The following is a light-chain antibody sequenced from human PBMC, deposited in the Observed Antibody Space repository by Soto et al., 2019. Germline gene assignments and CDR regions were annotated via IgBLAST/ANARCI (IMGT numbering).Light chain of an antibody. Sequence: EIVMTQSPATLSVPPGERATLSCRASQSVSSNLAWYQQKPGQAPRLLIFGASTRATAIPARFSGSGSGTEFALTISSLQSEDFAVYYCQQYNNWPHTFGQGTKLEIK. CDR3: QQYNNWPHT. J-gene: IGKJ2*01. V-gene: IGKV3-15*01. CDR1: QSVSSN. CDR2: GAS.